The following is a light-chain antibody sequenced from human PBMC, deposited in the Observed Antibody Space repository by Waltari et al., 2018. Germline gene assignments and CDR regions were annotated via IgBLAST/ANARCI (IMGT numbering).Light chain of an antibody. V-gene: IGKV3-11*01. CDR1: QSITNY. Sequence: EIVLTQSPATLSLSPGERATPSCRVSQSITNYLAWYQQKRGQAPRLLISDASNRATGIPARFSGSGSGTDFTLTISGLEPEDFAVYYCQQRSNWPLLTFGGGTKVEIK. CDR3: QQRSNWPLLT. J-gene: IGKJ4*01. CDR2: DAS.